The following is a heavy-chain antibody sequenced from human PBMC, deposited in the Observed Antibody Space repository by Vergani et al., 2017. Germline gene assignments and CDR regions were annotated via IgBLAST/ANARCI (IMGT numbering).Heavy chain of an antibody. V-gene: IGHV5-10-1*01. CDR2: IDPSDSYT. CDR1: GYSFTSYW. D-gene: IGHD6-19*01. J-gene: IGHJ6*02. Sequence: EVQLVQSGAEVKKPGESLRISCKGSGYSFTSYWISWVSQLPGKGLEWMGRIDPSDSYTNYSPSFQGHVTISADKSISTAYLQWSSLKASDTAMYYCARQVAVAGKWWGPYYYYGMDVWGQGTTVTVSS. CDR3: ARQVAVAGKWWGPYYYYGMDV.